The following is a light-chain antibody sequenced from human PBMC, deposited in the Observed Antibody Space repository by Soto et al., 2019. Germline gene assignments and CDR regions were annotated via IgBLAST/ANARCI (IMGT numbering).Light chain of an antibody. V-gene: IGKV3-15*01. CDR2: DAS. CDR3: QQYNNWPPWT. J-gene: IGKJ1*01. Sequence: ILMTQSPATLSVSPGERATLSCRASQSVSNNLAWYQQKPGQAPRLLIYDASTSATGIPARFSGSGSGTECTLTIGGLQSQDFAVYACQQYNNWPPWTFGQGTKVEIK. CDR1: QSVSNN.